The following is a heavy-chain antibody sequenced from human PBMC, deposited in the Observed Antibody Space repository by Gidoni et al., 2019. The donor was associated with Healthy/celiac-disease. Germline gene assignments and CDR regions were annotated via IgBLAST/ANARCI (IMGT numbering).Heavy chain of an antibody. J-gene: IGHJ6*02. V-gene: IGHV4-39*01. Sequence: QLQLQESGPGLVKPSETLSLTCTVSGGSISSSSYYWGWIRQPPGKGLEWIGSIYYSGSTYYNPSLKSRVTISVDTSKNQFSLKLSSVTAADTAVYYCARLLAVRGGWYYGMDVWGQGTTVTVSS. D-gene: IGHD3-10*01. CDR3: ARLLAVRGGWYYGMDV. CDR1: GGSISSSSYY. CDR2: IYYSGST.